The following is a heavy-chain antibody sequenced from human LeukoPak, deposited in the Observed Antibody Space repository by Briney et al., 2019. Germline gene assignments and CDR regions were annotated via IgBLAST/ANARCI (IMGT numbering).Heavy chain of an antibody. V-gene: IGHV4-59*01. CDR3: ARADDSSGSEDAFDI. CDR2: IYYSGST. CDR1: GGSISSYY. J-gene: IGHJ3*02. Sequence: SETLSLTCTVSGGSISSYYWSWIRQPPGKGLEWIGYIYYSGSTNYNPSLKSRVTISVDTSKNQFSLKLSSVTAADTAVYYCARADDSSGSEDAFDIWGQGTMVTVSS. D-gene: IGHD3-22*01.